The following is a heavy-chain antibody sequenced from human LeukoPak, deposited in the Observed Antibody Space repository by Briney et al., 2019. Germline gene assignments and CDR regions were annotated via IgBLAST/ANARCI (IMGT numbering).Heavy chain of an antibody. D-gene: IGHD1-7*01. CDR3: ARGWYWNYGVTLFFDY. V-gene: IGHV1-18*01. J-gene: IGHJ4*02. CDR1: GYTFTSYG. CDR2: ISAYNGNT. Sequence: VASVKVSCKASGYTFTSYGISWVRQAPGQGLEWMGWISAYNGNTNYAQKLQGRVTMTTDTSTSTAYMELRSLRSDDTAVYYCARGWYWNYGVTLFFDYWGQGTLVTVSS.